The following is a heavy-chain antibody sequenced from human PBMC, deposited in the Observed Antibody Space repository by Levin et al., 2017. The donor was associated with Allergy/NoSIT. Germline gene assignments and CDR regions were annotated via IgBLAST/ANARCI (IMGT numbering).Heavy chain of an antibody. Sequence: GGSLRLSCAASGFSFSSYAMTWVRQAPGKGLEWVSSISGTGGSTYYADSVKGRFTISRDNSKNTLYLLMHSLRAEDTAVYYCAKRPFYAFWSGVPDYHGVDVWGQGTTVSVSS. D-gene: IGHD3-3*01. CDR1: GFSFSSYA. CDR2: ISGTGGST. CDR3: AKRPFYAFWSGVPDYHGVDV. J-gene: IGHJ6*02. V-gene: IGHV3-23*01.